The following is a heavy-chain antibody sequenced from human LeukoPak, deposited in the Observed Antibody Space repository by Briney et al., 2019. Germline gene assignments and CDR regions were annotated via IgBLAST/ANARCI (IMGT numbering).Heavy chain of an antibody. CDR2: IGTAGDT. J-gene: IGHJ4*02. Sequence: GGSLRLSCAASGFTFSDYDMHWVRQATGKGLEWVSAIGTAGDTYYTGSVKGRFTISRENAKNSLYLQMNSLRAGDTAVYYCARVAKERVGGVYYSAYWGQGTLVTVSS. CDR1: GFTFSDYD. V-gene: IGHV3-13*01. CDR3: ARVAKERVGGVYYSAY. D-gene: IGHD1-1*01.